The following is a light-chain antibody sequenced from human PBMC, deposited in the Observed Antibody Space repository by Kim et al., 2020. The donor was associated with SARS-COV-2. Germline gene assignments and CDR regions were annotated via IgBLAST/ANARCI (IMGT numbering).Light chain of an antibody. V-gene: IGKV3-15*01. CDR3: QQSIT. CDR1: QRISRS. CDR2: GAA. J-gene: IGKJ4*01. Sequence: ATLSVSPGESVTLSSRAGQRISRSLAWYQQKPGQAPRVLIYGAASRPADVPGRFRGSGSGTQFTLTISSLQSEDFAVYNCQQSITFGGGTKVDIK.